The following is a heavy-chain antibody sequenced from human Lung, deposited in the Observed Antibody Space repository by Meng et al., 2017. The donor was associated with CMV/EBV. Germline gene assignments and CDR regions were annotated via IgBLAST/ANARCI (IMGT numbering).Heavy chain of an antibody. J-gene: IGHJ6*02. CDR3: ARDRTGDCSSTSCYNYYYYYGMDV. Sequence: SVXVSXXASGGTFSSYAFSWVRQAPGQGLEWMGGIIPIFGIASYAQKFQGRVTVTTDESTSTAYMELSSLRSEDTALYYCARDRTGDCSSTSCYNYYYYYGMDVWGQGXTVTVSS. CDR1: GGTFSSYA. CDR2: IIPIFGIA. V-gene: IGHV1-69*05. D-gene: IGHD2-2*02.